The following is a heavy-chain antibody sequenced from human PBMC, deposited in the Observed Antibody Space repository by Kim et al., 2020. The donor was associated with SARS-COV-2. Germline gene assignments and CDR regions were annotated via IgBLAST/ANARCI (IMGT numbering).Heavy chain of an antibody. CDR2: IYYSGST. J-gene: IGHJ1*01. CDR3: ARHLKRGPKIAAAGMGGYFQH. CDR1: GGSISSSSYY. V-gene: IGHV4-39*01. D-gene: IGHD6-13*01. Sequence: SETLSLTCTVSGGSISSSSYYWGWIRQPPGKELEWIGSIYYSGSTYYNPSLKSRVTISVDTSKNQFSLKLSSVTAADTAVYYCARHLKRGPKIAAAGMGGYFQHWGQGTLVTVSS.